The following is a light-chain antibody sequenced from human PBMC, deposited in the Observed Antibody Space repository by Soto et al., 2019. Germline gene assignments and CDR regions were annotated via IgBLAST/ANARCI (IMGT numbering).Light chain of an antibody. Sequence: IQLTQSPSSLSASVGARVTITCRASQGISSFLAWYQQKPGKAPKLLIYGASTLQSGVPSRFSGSGSGTDFTHTIASLHPEDFATYYCQQLNSFPIPFGPGTKVDIK. CDR1: QGISSF. V-gene: IGKV1-9*01. J-gene: IGKJ3*01. CDR2: GAS. CDR3: QQLNSFPIP.